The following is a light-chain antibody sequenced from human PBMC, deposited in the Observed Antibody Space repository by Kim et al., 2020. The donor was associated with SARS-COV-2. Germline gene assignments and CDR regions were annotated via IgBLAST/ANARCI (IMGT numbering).Light chain of an antibody. CDR3: HQYGSSPST. CDR2: GAS. V-gene: IGKV3-20*01. J-gene: IGKJ2*02. CDR1: QSVSSSN. Sequence: WSLGERATLSCRASQSVSSSNLAWYQQKPGQAPRLLIYGASSRAAGIPDRFSGSGSGTDFTLTISRLESEDFAVYYCHQYGSSPSTFGQGTKLEI.